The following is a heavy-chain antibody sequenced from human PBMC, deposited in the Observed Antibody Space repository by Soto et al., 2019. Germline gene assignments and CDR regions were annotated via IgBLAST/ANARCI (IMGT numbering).Heavy chain of an antibody. D-gene: IGHD5-18*01. V-gene: IGHV4-31*03. J-gene: IGHJ4*02. CDR2: ISNSGST. CDR1: GGSISSAAYY. Sequence: SETLSLTCTVSGGSISSAAYYWSWIRQHPGKGLEWIGYISNSGSTYYTPSLKSRVIISADTSKNQFSLNLTSVTAADTAVYYCAREYTYGSNFFDCWGQGALVTVSS. CDR3: AREYTYGSNFFDC.